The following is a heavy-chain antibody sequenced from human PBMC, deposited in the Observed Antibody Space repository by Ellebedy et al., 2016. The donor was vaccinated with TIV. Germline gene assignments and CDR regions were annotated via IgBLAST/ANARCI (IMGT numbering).Heavy chain of an antibody. D-gene: IGHD3-22*01. Sequence: GESLKISXAASGFTFDDYGMSWVRQAPGKGLEWVSGINWNGGSTGYADSVKGRFTISRDNAKNSLYLQMNSLRAEDTALYHCARGRPGEDSSGHSLDYWGQGTLVTVSS. CDR1: GFTFDDYG. CDR2: INWNGGST. V-gene: IGHV3-20*01. CDR3: ARGRPGEDSSGHSLDY. J-gene: IGHJ4*02.